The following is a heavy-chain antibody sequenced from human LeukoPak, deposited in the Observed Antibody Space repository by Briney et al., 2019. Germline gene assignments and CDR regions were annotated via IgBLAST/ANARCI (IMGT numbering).Heavy chain of an antibody. CDR2: IYYSGST. CDR3: ARGRGPYYDSSGYYRDAFDI. Sequence: SETLSLTCTVSGGSMSSYYWSWIRQPPGKGLEWIGYIYYSGSTNYNPSLKSRVTISVDTSKNQFSLKLSSVTAADTAVYYCARGRGPYYDSSGYYRDAFDIWGQGTMVTVSS. D-gene: IGHD3-22*01. V-gene: IGHV4-59*01. J-gene: IGHJ3*02. CDR1: GGSMSSYY.